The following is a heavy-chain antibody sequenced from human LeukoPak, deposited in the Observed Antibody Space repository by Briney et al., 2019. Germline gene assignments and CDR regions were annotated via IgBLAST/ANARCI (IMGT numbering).Heavy chain of an antibody. CDR3: ATPLGGAAATDEGYFDY. V-gene: IGHV3-23*01. CDR1: GFTLSSYA. D-gene: IGHD6-13*01. Sequence: GGSLRLSCAASGFTLSSYAMSWVRQAPGKGLEWVSAISGSGGSTYYADSVKGRFTISRDNSKNTLYLQMNSLRAEDTAVYYCATPLGGAAATDEGYFDYWGQGTLVTVSS. J-gene: IGHJ4*02. CDR2: ISGSGGST.